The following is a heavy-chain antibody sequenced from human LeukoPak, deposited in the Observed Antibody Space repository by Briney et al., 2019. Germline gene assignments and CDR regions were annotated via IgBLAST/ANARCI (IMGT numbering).Heavy chain of an antibody. CDR1: GGTFSSYA. CDR2: IIPILDIA. CDR3: ARDPAATAGVAAAGSYYFDY. Sequence: GSSVKVSCKASGGTFSSYAISWVRQAPGQGLEWMGRIIPILDIADYAQKFQGRVTITADKSTSTAYMELSSLRSEDTAVYYCARDPAATAGVAAAGSYYFDYWGQGTLATVSS. J-gene: IGHJ4*02. V-gene: IGHV1-69*04. D-gene: IGHD6-13*01.